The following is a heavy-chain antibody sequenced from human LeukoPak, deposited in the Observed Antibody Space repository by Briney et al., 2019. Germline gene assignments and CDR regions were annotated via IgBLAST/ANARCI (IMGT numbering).Heavy chain of an antibody. CDR3: ARGSVNYCSSTSCSGAFDI. CDR1: GGSISSGDYY. Sequence: SETLSLTCTVSGGSISSGDYYWSWIRQPPGKGLEWIGEINHSGSTNYNPSLKSRVTISVDTSKSQFSLKLSSVTAADTAVYYCARGSVNYCSSTSCSGAFDIWGQGTMVTVSS. V-gene: IGHV4-39*07. D-gene: IGHD2-2*01. CDR2: INHSGST. J-gene: IGHJ3*02.